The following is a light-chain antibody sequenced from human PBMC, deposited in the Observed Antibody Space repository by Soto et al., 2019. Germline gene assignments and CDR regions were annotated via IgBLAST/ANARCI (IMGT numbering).Light chain of an antibody. V-gene: IGLV2-11*01. CDR3: CSYAGSYTLV. Sequence: QSVLTQPASVSGSPGQSITISCTGTSGDIGGYNYVSWYQQHPGKAPKLLISEVTNRPSGVPDRFSGSKSGNTASLTISGLQTEDEADYYCCSYAGSYTLVFGGGTKLTVL. CDR1: SGDIGGYNY. J-gene: IGLJ2*01. CDR2: EVT.